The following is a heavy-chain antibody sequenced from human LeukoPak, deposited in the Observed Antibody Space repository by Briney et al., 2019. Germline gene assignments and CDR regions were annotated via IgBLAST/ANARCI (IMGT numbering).Heavy chain of an antibody. CDR2: VNHSGST. CDR1: GGSFSAYH. J-gene: IGHJ4*02. D-gene: IGHD3-22*01. Sequence: SETLSLTCAVYGGSFSAYHWSCIRQPPGKGLEWIGEVNHSGSTTYVPSLKSRVTLSVDTSKNQISLKLTSVTAADTAVYYCARDVVDSSGYYYEYLDYWGQGTLVTVSS. V-gene: IGHV4-34*01. CDR3: ARDVVDSSGYYYEYLDY.